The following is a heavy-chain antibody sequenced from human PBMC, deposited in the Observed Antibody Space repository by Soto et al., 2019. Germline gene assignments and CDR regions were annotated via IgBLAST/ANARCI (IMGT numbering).Heavy chain of an antibody. V-gene: IGHV4-30-4*01. CDR2: ISYRGST. D-gene: IGHD2-15*01. CDR1: GGSISSGNYY. Sequence: QVQLQESGPGLVKPSQTLSLTCTVSGGSISSGNYYWSWIRQPPGKGLEWIGFISYRGSTYYSTSLKSRVTKSVDTSKSQYTLNLSFVTAADKAVYYCATMGTPATGLYFFDYWGQGSLVTVSS. CDR3: ATMGTPATGLYFFDY. J-gene: IGHJ4*02.